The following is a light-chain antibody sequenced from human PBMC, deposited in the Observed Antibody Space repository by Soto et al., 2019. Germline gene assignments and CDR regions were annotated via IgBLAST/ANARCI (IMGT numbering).Light chain of an antibody. CDR3: QQANGEPWT. CDR2: GAS. CDR1: HVVRSW. J-gene: IGKJ1*01. V-gene: IGKV1-12*02. Sequence: DIQMTQSPSSVSASVGDRVTISCRASHVVRSWLAWYQQKPGKAPNLLIYGASTLQSGVPSRFSVSGSGTDVTLTINSLQPEDFATYYCQQANGEPWTFGQGTKVQIK.